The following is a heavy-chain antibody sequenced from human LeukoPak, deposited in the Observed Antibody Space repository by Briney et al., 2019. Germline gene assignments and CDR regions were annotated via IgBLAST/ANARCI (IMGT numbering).Heavy chain of an antibody. V-gene: IGHV3-53*01. CDR1: GFTVSSNY. CDR3: ARDHGYRSSTSCYTYYYYGMDV. CDR2: IYSGGST. Sequence: PGGSLRLSCAASGFTVSSNYMSWVRQAPGKGLEWVSIIYSGGSTFYADSVKGRFTISRDNSKNTLYLQMNSLRAEGTAVYYCARDHGYRSSTSCYTYYYYGMDVWGQGTTVTVSS. D-gene: IGHD2-2*02. J-gene: IGHJ6*02.